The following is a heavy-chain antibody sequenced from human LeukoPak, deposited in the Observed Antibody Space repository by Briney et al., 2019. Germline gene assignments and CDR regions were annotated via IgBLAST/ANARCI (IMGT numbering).Heavy chain of an antibody. D-gene: IGHD3-22*01. J-gene: IGHJ4*02. CDR3: ASYDSSGGRIDY. Sequence: GGSLRLSCAASGLTFSRYWMYWVRQAPGKGLVWVSGIKSDGSDRRYADSVKGRFTISRDNAKNTLFLQMNSLRAEDAAVYFCASYDSSGGRIDYWGQGTLVTVSS. CDR2: IKSDGSDR. CDR1: GLTFSRYW. V-gene: IGHV3-74*01.